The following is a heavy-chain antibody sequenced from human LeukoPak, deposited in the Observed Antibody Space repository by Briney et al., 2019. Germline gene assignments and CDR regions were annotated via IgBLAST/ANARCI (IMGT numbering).Heavy chain of an antibody. CDR3: VRETRIGSSGTQGWFDP. CDR2: IKTDGSST. D-gene: IGHD1-1*01. V-gene: IGHV3-74*01. Sequence: TGGSLRLSCLASGFTFSSFWMPWVRQTPGKGLVWVSRIKTDGSSTDYADSVKGRFTISRDNARNTLYLQMDSLRVEDTAVYYCVRETRIGSSGTQGWFDPWGQGTLVTVSS. CDR1: GFTFSSFW. J-gene: IGHJ5*02.